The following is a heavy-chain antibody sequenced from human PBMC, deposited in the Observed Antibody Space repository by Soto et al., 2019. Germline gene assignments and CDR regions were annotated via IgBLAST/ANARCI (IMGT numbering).Heavy chain of an antibody. CDR3: ARHDYYDSSGSSYYGMDV. D-gene: IGHD3-22*01. CDR1: GFTLSRYW. J-gene: IGHJ6*02. CDR2: IKQDGSQK. V-gene: IGHV3-7*04. Sequence: GESLKISCAASGFTLSRYWMSWVRQGPGKGLEWVANIKQDGSQKNYVDSVKGRVTISRDNAKNSLYLQMNSLRAEDTAVYYCARHDYYDSSGSSYYGMDVWGQGTTVTVSS.